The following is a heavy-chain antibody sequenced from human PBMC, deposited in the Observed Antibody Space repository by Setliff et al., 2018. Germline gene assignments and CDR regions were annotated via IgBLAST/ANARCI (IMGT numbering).Heavy chain of an antibody. V-gene: IGHV4-34*01. J-gene: IGHJ4*02. D-gene: IGHD6-13*01. Sequence: LSLTCAVYGGSFSGYYWSWIRQPPGKGLEWIGEINHSGSTNYNPSLKGRVTISVDTSKNQFSLKLSSVTAADTAVYYYARGRIAAALYYFDYWGQGTLVTVSS. CDR2: INHSGST. CDR1: GGSFSGYY. CDR3: ARGRIAAALYYFDY.